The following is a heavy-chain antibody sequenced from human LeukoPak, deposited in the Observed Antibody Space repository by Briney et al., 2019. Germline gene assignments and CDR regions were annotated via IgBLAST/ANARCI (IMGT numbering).Heavy chain of an antibody. V-gene: IGHV4-34*01. CDR3: ARMGPFPRRFDY. D-gene: IGHD5-24*01. J-gene: IGHJ4*02. CDR2: INHSGST. Sequence: SETLSLTCAVYGGSFSGYYWSWIRQPPGKGLEWIGEINHSGSTNYSPSLKSRVTISVDTSKNQFSLKLSSVTAADTAVYYCARMGPFPRRFDYWGQGTLVTVSS. CDR1: GGSFSGYY.